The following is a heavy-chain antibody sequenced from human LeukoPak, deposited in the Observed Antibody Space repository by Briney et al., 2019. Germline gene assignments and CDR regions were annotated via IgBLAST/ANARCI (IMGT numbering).Heavy chain of an antibody. D-gene: IGHD3-9*01. J-gene: IGHJ4*02. CDR3: ARGLRPGLRYFDRDHVFDY. Sequence: ASVKVSCKASGYTFTTYTMHWVRQAPGQRLEWMGWINAGNDKTKYSQKFQGRVTITRDTSASTAYMELSRLRSDDTAVYYCARGLRPGLRYFDRDHVFDYWGQGTLVTVSS. CDR1: GYTFTTYT. V-gene: IGHV1-3*01. CDR2: INAGNDKT.